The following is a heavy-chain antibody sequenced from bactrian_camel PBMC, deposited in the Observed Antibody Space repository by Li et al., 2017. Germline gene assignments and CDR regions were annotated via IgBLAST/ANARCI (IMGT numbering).Heavy chain of an antibody. D-gene: IGHD2*01. CDR2: SDTVTT. Sequence: HVQLVESGGGSVQPGGSLRLSCASSGSIYDTMCMGWFRLVPGKEREGVAVSDTVTTTYAESARGRFVISRDSAKNSVYLQMNSLKLEDAAMYYCAAAEPCALIWPTAVGSVGDWGRGTQVTVS. J-gene: IGHJ4*01. V-gene: IGHV3S53*01. CDR1: GSIYDTMC. CDR3: AAAEPCALIWPTAVGSVGD.